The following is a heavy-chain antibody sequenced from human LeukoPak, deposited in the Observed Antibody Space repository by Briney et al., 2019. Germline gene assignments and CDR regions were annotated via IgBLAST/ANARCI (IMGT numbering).Heavy chain of an antibody. Sequence: GGSLRLSCAASGFTFSSYVMHWVRQAPGKGLEWVAFISYDGSNKYYADSVKSRFTISRDNSKNTLYLQMNSLRSEDTAVYYCARDLPGITVAGATAHWGQGTLVTVSS. J-gene: IGHJ4*02. CDR2: ISYDGSNK. CDR3: ARDLPGITVAGATAH. V-gene: IGHV3-30*04. CDR1: GFTFSSYV. D-gene: IGHD6-19*01.